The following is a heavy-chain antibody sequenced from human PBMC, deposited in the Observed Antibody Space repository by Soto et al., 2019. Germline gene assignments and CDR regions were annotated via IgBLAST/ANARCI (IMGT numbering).Heavy chain of an antibody. CDR2: IWYDGSNK. D-gene: IGHD2-2*01. Sequence: PGGSLRLSCAASGFTFSSYGMHWVRQAPGKGLEWVAVIWYDGSNKYYAGSVKGRFTISRDNSKNTLYLQMNSLRAEDTAVYYCARDGGFVVVPAAYFDYWGQGTLVTVSS. J-gene: IGHJ4*02. CDR3: ARDGGFVVVPAAYFDY. V-gene: IGHV3-33*01. CDR1: GFTFSSYG.